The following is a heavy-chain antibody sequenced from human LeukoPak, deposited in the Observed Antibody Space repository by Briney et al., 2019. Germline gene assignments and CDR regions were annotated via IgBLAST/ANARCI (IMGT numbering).Heavy chain of an antibody. CDR1: GFTFSSYW. D-gene: IGHD3-9*01. V-gene: IGHV3-7*03. Sequence: GGSLRLSCAASGFTFSSYWMSWVRQAPGKGLEWVAHIKQDGSEKYYVDSVKGRFTISRDNAKNSLYLQMNSLRAEDTALYYCAKGPAEGYFDWVEPYFDYWGQGTLVTVSS. CDR3: AKGPAEGYFDWVEPYFDY. CDR2: IKQDGSEK. J-gene: IGHJ4*02.